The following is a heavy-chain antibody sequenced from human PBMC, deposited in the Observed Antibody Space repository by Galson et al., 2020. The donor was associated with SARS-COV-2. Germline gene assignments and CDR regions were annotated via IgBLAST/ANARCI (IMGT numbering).Heavy chain of an antibody. CDR1: GFSLSTSGMC. Sequence: SGPTLVKPTPTLTLTCTFSGFSLSTSGMCVSWIRQPPGKALEWLALIDWDDDKYYSTSLKTRPTISKDTSKNQVVLTMTNMDPVDTATYYCARLTEVPAAMTSYYYGMDVWGQGTTVTVSS. J-gene: IGHJ6*02. CDR2: IDWDDDK. CDR3: ARLTEVPAAMTSYYYGMDV. D-gene: IGHD2-2*01. V-gene: IGHV2-70*01.